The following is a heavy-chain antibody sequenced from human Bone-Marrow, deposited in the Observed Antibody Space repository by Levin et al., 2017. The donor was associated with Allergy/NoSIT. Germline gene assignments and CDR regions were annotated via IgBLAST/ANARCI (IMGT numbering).Heavy chain of an antibody. CDR2: IYNGGTT. J-gene: IGHJ4*02. Sequence: TPSETLSLTCSVSHVSITNNTFYWGWVRQLPGKGLEWVGSIYNGGTTYYKPSLESRLAMSIDPSKNQVSLNLASLSGADRGVYYCVGGFTGWTWFPFWGQGALVTVSS. CDR1: HVSITNNTFY. V-gene: IGHV4-39*01. D-gene: IGHD5-12*01. CDR3: VGGFTGWTWFPF.